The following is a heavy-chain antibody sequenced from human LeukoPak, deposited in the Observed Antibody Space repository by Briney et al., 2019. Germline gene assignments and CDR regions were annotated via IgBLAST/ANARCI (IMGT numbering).Heavy chain of an antibody. Sequence: ASVKVSCKASGYTFTGYYMHWVRQAPGQGLEWMGWINPNSGGTNYAQKFQGWVTMTRDTSISTAHMELSRLRSDDTAVYYCARGYYGSGSYYPPFDYWGQGTLVTVSS. CDR1: GYTFTGYY. J-gene: IGHJ4*02. CDR2: INPNSGGT. V-gene: IGHV1-2*04. D-gene: IGHD3-10*01. CDR3: ARGYYGSGSYYPPFDY.